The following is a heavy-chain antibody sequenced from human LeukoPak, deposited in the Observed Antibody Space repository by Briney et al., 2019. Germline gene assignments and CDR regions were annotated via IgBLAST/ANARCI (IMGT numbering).Heavy chain of an antibody. CDR3: ARHLAAAGTGYDY. CDR2: LHYSGST. D-gene: IGHD6-13*01. CDR1: GGSISSSGHY. J-gene: IGHJ4*02. Sequence: SETLSLTCTVSGGSISSSGHYWGWIRQPPGKGLEWIGSLHYSGSTYHNPSLKSRITISADTSNNQFSLKLSSVAAADTAVYYCARHLAAAGTGYDYWGQGTLVTVSS. V-gene: IGHV4-39*01.